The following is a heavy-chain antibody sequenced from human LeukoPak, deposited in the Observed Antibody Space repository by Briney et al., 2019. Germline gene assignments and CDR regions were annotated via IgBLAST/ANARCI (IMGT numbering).Heavy chain of an antibody. J-gene: IGHJ5*02. D-gene: IGHD2-15*01. Sequence: ASVKVSCKASGYTFTSYGISWVRQAPGQGLEWMGWISAYNGNTNYAQKLQGRVTMTTDTSTSTAYMELRSLRSDDTAVYYCARDPTNRYCSGGSCYSRWFDPWGQGTLVTVS. CDR2: ISAYNGNT. CDR1: GYTFTSYG. CDR3: ARDPTNRYCSGGSCYSRWFDP. V-gene: IGHV1-18*01.